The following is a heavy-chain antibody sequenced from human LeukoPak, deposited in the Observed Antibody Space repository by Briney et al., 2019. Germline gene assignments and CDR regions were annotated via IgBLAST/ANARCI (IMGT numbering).Heavy chain of an antibody. CDR2: INPSSGST. V-gene: IGHV1-46*01. D-gene: IGHD4-11*01. CDR1: GYTVTNYF. Sequence: VASVTVSCKASGYTVTNYFMHWVRQAPGQGLEWMGIINPSSGSTSYAQKFQGRVTMTRDMSTSTVYMELSSLRFEDTAVYYCARGRTTITSVFDYWGQGTLVTVSS. CDR3: ARGRTTITSVFDY. J-gene: IGHJ4*02.